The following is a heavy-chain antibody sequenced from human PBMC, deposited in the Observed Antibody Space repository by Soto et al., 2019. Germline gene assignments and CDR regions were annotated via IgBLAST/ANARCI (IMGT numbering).Heavy chain of an antibody. J-gene: IGHJ5*02. V-gene: IGHV1-18*01. D-gene: IGHD5-18*01. CDR1: GYTFTSYG. CDR2: ISAYNGNT. Sequence: QVQLVQSGAEVKKPGASVKVSCKASGYTFTSYGISWVRQAPGQGLEWMGWISAYNGNTNYAQKLQGRVTMTTDTSTSTSYMELRSLRSDDTAVYYCARAIPREGYSYGYNWFDPWGQGTLVTVSS. CDR3: ARAIPREGYSYGYNWFDP.